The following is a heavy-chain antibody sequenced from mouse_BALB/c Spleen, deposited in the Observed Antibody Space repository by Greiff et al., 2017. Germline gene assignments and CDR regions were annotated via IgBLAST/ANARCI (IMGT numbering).Heavy chain of an antibody. J-gene: IGHJ2*01. CDR1: GYTFTSYW. D-gene: IGHD1-1*01. CDR3: ARLFPITTVVATDY. CDR2: INPSNGRT. V-gene: IGHV1S81*02. Sequence: VQLQQPGAELVKPGASVKLSCKASGYTFTSYWMHWVKQRPGQGLEWIGEINPSNGRTNYNEKFKSKATLTVDKSSSTAYMQLSSLTSEDSAVYYCARLFPITTVVATDYWGQGTTLTVSS.